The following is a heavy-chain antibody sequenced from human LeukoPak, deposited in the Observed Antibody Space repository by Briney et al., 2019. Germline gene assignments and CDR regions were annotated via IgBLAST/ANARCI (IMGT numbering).Heavy chain of an antibody. D-gene: IGHD2-2*01. Sequence: EASVKVSCKASGGTFSSYAISWVRQAPGQGLEWMGRIIPILGIANYAQKFQGRVTITADKSTSTAYMELSSLRSEDTAVYYCARDLSNAGGRGFCSSTSCRAGYGMDVWGQGTTVTVSS. J-gene: IGHJ6*02. CDR2: IIPILGIA. CDR3: ARDLSNAGGRGFCSSTSCRAGYGMDV. V-gene: IGHV1-69*04. CDR1: GGTFSSYA.